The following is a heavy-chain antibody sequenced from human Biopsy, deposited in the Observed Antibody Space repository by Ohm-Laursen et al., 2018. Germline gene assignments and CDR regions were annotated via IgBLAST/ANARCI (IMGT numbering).Heavy chain of an antibody. D-gene: IGHD3-22*01. CDR2: IYSSGST. Sequence: SQTLSLTCTVSGGSISNYYWSWIRQPAGKGLEWIGRIYSSGSTNYNPSLQSRVTISVDTSKNHFSLRLRSVTPADTAIYYCARDRGYYSDRTVPGYFDLWGRGTLVTVSS. CDR3: ARDRGYYSDRTVPGYFDL. CDR1: GGSISNYY. J-gene: IGHJ2*01. V-gene: IGHV4-4*07.